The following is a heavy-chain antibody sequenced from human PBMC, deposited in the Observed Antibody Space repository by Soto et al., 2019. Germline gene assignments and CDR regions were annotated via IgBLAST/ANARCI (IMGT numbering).Heavy chain of an antibody. Sequence: QVQLQESGPGLVESSQTLSLTCTVSGGSISSGGYYWSWIRHLPGKGLEWIGYLYHSGATYSNPSLTSRLNLSIDTSENQFSLELSSVTAADTAVYYCARAPCLGLLSMVRGAPYCYTGMDVWGQGTTGTVS. D-gene: IGHD3-10*01. V-gene: IGHV4-31*03. CDR1: GGSISSGGYY. J-gene: IGHJ6*02. CDR2: LYHSGAT. CDR3: ARAPCLGLLSMVRGAPYCYTGMDV.